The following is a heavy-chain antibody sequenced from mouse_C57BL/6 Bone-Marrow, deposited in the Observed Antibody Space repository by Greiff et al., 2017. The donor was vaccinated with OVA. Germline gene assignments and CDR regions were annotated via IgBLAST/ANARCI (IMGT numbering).Heavy chain of an antibody. Sequence: QVQLQQSGPGLVQPSQSLSITCTVSGFSLTSYGVHWVRQSPGKGLEWLGVIWRGGSTDYNAAFMSRLSITKDNSKSHVFSKMNSLQADDTAIYSGVKPDYTSGGYGGEYWGQGTSVTVSS. J-gene: IGHJ4*01. CDR3: VKPDYTSGGYGGEY. CDR2: IWRGGST. CDR1: GFSLTSYG. V-gene: IGHV2-5*01. D-gene: IGHD1-1*02.